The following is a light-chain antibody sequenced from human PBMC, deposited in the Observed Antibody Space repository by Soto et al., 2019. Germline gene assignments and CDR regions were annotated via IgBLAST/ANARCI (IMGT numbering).Light chain of an antibody. CDR2: GAS. J-gene: IGKJ1*01. CDR1: QSVSSN. CDR3: QQYSTYPWT. V-gene: IGKV3-15*01. Sequence: EIVMTQSPATLSVSPGERATLSCRASQSVSSNLAWYQQKPGQAPRLLIYGASTRATGIPARFSGSGSGTEFTLTISSLQPDDFATYYCQQYSTYPWTFGQGTKVDIK.